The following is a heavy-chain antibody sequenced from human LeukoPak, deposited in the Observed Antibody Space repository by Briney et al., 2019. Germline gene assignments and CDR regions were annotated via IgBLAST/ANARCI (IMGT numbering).Heavy chain of an antibody. CDR2: IYYSGNT. V-gene: IGHV4-39*02. CDR1: GGSISSSSDY. Sequence: SETLSLTCTVSGGSISSSSDYWGWIRQPPGKGLEWIGSIYYSGNTYYNPSLKSRVTISVDTSKKQFSLRLSSVTAADTAVYYCARDSLSWYYFDYWGQGTLVTVSS. D-gene: IGHD6-13*01. CDR3: ARDSLSWYYFDY. J-gene: IGHJ4*02.